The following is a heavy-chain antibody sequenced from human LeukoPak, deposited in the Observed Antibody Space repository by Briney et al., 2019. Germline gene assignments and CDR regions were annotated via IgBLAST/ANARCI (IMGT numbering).Heavy chain of an antibody. J-gene: IGHJ4*02. CDR2: INHSGST. CDR1: GDSITSYY. CDR3: ARGGYRWSSAYFDY. D-gene: IGHD3-22*01. V-gene: IGHV4-34*01. Sequence: PSETLSLTCTVSGDSITSYYWSWIRQPPGKGLEWIGEINHSGSTNYHPSLKSRVTISVDTSKNQFSLKLSSVTAADTAVYYCARGGYRWSSAYFDYWGQGTLVTVSS.